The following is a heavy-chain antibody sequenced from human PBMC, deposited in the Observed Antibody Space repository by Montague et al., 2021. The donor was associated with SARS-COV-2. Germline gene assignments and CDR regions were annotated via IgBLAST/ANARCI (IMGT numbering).Heavy chain of an antibody. CDR3: VRDTGSAQAGFDA. J-gene: IGHJ4*02. CDR2: TNYRSKWTS. Sequence: CAISGDSVWSNTAAWNWIRQSPSGGLEWLGRTNYRSKWTSDYATPVEGRISIDPDTSKNQFFLHLRSVTPEDTGVYYCVRDTGSAQAGFDAWDQGTLVTVSS. V-gene: IGHV6-1*01. CDR1: GDSVWSNTAA. D-gene: IGHD4-17*01.